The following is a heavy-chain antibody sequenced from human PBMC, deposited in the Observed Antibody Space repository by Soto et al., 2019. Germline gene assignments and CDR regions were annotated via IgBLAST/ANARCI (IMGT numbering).Heavy chain of an antibody. CDR2: IIPIFGTA. D-gene: IGHD6-13*01. Sequence: SVKVSCKASGGTFSSYAISWVRQAPGQGLEWMGGIIPIFGTANYAQKFQGRVTITADESTSTAYMKLSSLRSEDTAVYYCARGGAAGTNNWFDPWGQGTLVTVSS. CDR3: ARGGAAGTNNWFDP. CDR1: GGTFSSYA. V-gene: IGHV1-69*13. J-gene: IGHJ5*02.